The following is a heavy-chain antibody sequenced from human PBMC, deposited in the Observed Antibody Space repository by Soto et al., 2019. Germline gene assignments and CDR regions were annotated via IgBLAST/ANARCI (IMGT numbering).Heavy chain of an antibody. Sequence: PSETLSLTCAVSGGSISSGGYSWSWILQPPGKGLEWIGYIYHSGSTYYNPSLKSRVTISVDRSKNQFSLKLSSVTAADTAVYYCARGGGYDSFDFWGQGIHVTV. CDR3: ARGGGYDSFDF. V-gene: IGHV4-30-2*01. CDR2: IYHSGST. D-gene: IGHD2-15*01. CDR1: GGSISSGGYS. J-gene: IGHJ4*02.